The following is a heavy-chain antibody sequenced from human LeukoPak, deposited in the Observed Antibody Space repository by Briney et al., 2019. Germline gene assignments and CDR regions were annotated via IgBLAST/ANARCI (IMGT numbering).Heavy chain of an antibody. D-gene: IGHD5-12*01. V-gene: IGHV3-73*01. CDR2: IRSKAKSYAT. CDR3: TRLGEYSGISDDY. CDR1: GFTFSGSA. J-gene: IGHJ4*02. Sequence: PGVPLKLSCAPSGFTFSGSAIHWVPQASGKGLDWVGRIRSKAKSYATAYAESVKGRLTISRDDSENTAYLQMNSLKTEDTAVYYCTRLGEYSGISDDYWGQGTLVTVSS.